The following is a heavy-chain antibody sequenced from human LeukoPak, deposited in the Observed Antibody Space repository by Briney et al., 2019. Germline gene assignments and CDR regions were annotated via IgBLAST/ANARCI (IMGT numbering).Heavy chain of an antibody. CDR3: ARERGSYPWYFDY. Sequence: PSQTLSLTCTVSGGSISSGSYYWSWIRQPAGKGLELVGRIYTNGSTNYNPSLKSPVTISVDTAKNQFSLKLSAVTAADTAVYYCARERGSYPWYFDYWGQGTLVTVSS. D-gene: IGHD1-26*01. V-gene: IGHV4-61*02. J-gene: IGHJ4*02. CDR2: IYTNGST. CDR1: GGSISSGSYY.